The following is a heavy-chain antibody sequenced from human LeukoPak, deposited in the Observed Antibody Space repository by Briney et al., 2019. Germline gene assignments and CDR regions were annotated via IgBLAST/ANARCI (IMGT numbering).Heavy chain of an antibody. V-gene: IGHV3-30*18. J-gene: IGHJ3*02. CDR1: GFTLSSYG. Sequence: GGSLRLSCAASGFTLSSYGMHWVRQAPGKGLEWVAVISYDGSNKYYADSVKGRFTISRDNSKNTLYLQMNSLRAEDTAVYYCAKVGDDPFDIWGQGTMVTVSS. CDR2: ISYDGSNK. CDR3: AKVGDDPFDI. D-gene: IGHD4-17*01.